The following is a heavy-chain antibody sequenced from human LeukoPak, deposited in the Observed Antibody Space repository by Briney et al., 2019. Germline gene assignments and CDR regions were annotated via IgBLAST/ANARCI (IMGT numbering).Heavy chain of an antibody. D-gene: IGHD6-19*01. Sequence: PGGSLRLSCAASGFTFSSYSMNWVRQAPGKGLEWVSSIGSSGSYIYYADSVKGRFTISRDNAKNSLYLQMNSLRAEDTAVYYCARDSLGGSGRRGGAFDIWGQGTMVTVSS. V-gene: IGHV3-21*01. J-gene: IGHJ3*02. CDR2: IGSSGSYI. CDR3: ARDSLGGSGRRGGAFDI. CDR1: GFTFSSYS.